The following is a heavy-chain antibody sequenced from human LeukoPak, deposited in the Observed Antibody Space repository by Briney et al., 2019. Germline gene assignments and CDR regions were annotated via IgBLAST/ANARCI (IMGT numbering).Heavy chain of an antibody. D-gene: IGHD3-10*01. CDR1: GGSFSGYY. J-gene: IGHJ6*03. Sequence: SETLSLTCAVYGGSFSGYYWSWIRQPPGKGLEWIGEINHSGSTNYNPSLKSRVTISVDTSKNQFSLKLSSVTAADTAVYYCASYGSGSTPRYYYYMDVWGKGTTVTVSS. CDR2: INHSGST. CDR3: ASYGSGSTPRYYYYMDV. V-gene: IGHV4-34*01.